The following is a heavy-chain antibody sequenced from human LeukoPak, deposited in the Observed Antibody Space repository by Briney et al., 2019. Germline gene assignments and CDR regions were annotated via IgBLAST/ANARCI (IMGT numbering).Heavy chain of an antibody. Sequence: GGSLRLSCAASGFTFSIYTMSWVRQAPGRGLEWVSAVSADGSSIDNTDSARGRFTISRDNSKNTLYLQMNSLRAEDTAIYYCAKEKEQYWLKEAIDYWGQGTLVTVSS. CDR1: GFTFSIYT. V-gene: IGHV3-23*01. CDR3: AKEKEQYWLKEAIDY. D-gene: IGHD2-8*02. CDR2: VSADGSSI. J-gene: IGHJ4*02.